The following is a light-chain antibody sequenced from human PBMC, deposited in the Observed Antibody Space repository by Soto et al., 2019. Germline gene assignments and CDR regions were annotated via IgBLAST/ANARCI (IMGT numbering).Light chain of an antibody. V-gene: IGKV3-20*01. CDR3: QQFDTLIT. CDR1: QSLNSIY. CDR2: GAS. Sequence: EVVLTQSPGTLSLSSGERATLSCRASQSLNSIYLAWYQQNPGQAPRLLMYGASNRATGIPSRFSGGGSGTDFTFTISSLHPEDVATYYCQQFDTLITVGQGTRLEIK. J-gene: IGKJ5*01.